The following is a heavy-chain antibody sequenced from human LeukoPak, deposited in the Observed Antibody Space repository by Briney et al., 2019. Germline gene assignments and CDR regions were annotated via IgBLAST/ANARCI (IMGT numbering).Heavy chain of an antibody. V-gene: IGHV1-18*01. CDR2: ISAYNGNT. D-gene: IGHD2-2*01. J-gene: IGHJ4*02. Sequence: ASVNVSCKASVYTFTSYGISWVRQAPGQGLEWMAWISAYNGNTYYAQRFQGRVTMTTDTSTSTAYMDLRSLRSDDTAVYYCARGKVGYCSSSSCLSPFDYWGQGTLVTVSS. CDR1: VYTFTSYG. CDR3: ARGKVGYCSSSSCLSPFDY.